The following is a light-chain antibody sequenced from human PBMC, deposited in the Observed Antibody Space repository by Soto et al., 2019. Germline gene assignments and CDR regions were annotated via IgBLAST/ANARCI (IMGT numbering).Light chain of an antibody. CDR1: RDIGND. Sequence: IQMTQSPSSLSASVGDRVTITCRASRDIGNDLGWYQQKPGKAPKHLIFAASNLQSGVPSRFSGSGSGTEFTLTISSLQPDDFATYYCQQYNSYATFGQGTKVDIK. V-gene: IGKV1-17*01. CDR2: AAS. J-gene: IGKJ1*01. CDR3: QQYNSYAT.